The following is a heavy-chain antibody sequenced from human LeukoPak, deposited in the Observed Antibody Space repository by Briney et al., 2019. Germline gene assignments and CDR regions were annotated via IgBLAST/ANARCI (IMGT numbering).Heavy chain of an antibody. Sequence: GGSLRLSCAASGFTFSSYEMNWVRQAPGKGLEWVSYISTTGSSIYYADSVKGRFTISRDNVKNSLYLQMNSLRAEDTAFYYCAKGAVAVTESTIDYWGQGTLVTVSS. V-gene: IGHV3-48*03. CDR2: ISTTGSSI. J-gene: IGHJ4*02. D-gene: IGHD6-19*01. CDR3: AKGAVAVTESTIDY. CDR1: GFTFSSYE.